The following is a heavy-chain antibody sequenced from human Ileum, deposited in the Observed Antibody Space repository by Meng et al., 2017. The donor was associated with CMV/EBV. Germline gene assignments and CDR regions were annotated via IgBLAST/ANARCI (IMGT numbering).Heavy chain of an antibody. J-gene: IGHJ4*02. CDR3: VRETWTPRSGRLYYFDY. V-gene: IGHV1-18*01. D-gene: IGHD3-10*01. Sequence: ASVKVSCKASGYTFTSYGISWVRQAPGQGLEWMGWISAYNGNTNYAQKFQGRVSIFTSESRTTAYMQLSTLTSGDTAVYYCVRETWTPRSGRLYYFDYWDQGTLVTVSS. CDR1: GYTFTSYG. CDR2: ISAYNGNT.